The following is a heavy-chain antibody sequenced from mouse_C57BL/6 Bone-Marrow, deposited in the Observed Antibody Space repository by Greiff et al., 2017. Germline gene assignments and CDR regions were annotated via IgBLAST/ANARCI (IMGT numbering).Heavy chain of an antibody. CDR2: INPSSGYT. Sequence: VKLVESGAELARPGASVKMSCKASGYTFTSYTMHWVKQRPGQGLEWIGYINPSSGYTKYNQKFKDKATLTADKSSSTAYMQLSSLTSEDSAVYYCAYYYGSSPDYWGQGTTRTVSS. V-gene: IGHV1-4*01. CDR3: AYYYGSSPDY. D-gene: IGHD1-1*01. CDR1: GYTFTSYT. J-gene: IGHJ2*01.